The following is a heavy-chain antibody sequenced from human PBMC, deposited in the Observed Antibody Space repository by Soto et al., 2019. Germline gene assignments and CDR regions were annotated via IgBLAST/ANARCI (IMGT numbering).Heavy chain of an antibody. CDR1: GFTFSSYA. Sequence: GGSLRLSCAASGFTFSSYAMSWVRQAPGKGLEWVSAISGSGGSTYYADSVKGRFTISRDNSKNTLYLQMNSLRAEDTAVYYCAKGSEYCSSTSCYRTYHFDYWGQGTLVTVSS. D-gene: IGHD2-2*02. J-gene: IGHJ4*02. V-gene: IGHV3-23*01. CDR3: AKGSEYCSSTSCYRTYHFDY. CDR2: ISGSGGST.